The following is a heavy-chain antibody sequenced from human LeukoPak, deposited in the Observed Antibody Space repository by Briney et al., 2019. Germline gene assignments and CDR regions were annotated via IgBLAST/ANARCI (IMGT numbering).Heavy chain of an antibody. CDR2: IYHSGST. V-gene: IGHV4-4*02. CDR3: ARARGYSSGWPY. CDR1: GGSISSNNW. J-gene: IGHJ4*02. Sequence: ASETLSLTCAVSGGSISSNNWWSWVRQPPGKGLGWIGEIYHSGSTNYNPSLKSRVTISVDKSKNQFSLKLSSVTAADTAVYYCARARGYSSGWPYWGQGTLVTVSS. D-gene: IGHD6-19*01.